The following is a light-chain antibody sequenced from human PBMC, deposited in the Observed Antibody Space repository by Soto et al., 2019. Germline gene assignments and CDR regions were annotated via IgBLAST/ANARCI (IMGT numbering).Light chain of an antibody. CDR2: EVT. CDR3: SSYTTRSTA. CDR1: TSDVSAYNS. Sequence: QSALTQPASVSGSPGQSVTISCTGTTSDVSAYNSVSWYQQHPGKAPKLIIYEVTYRPSGVSSRFSGSKSGDMASLTISGLRAEDEADYYCSSYTTRSTAFGGGTKVTVL. J-gene: IGLJ3*02. V-gene: IGLV2-14*01.